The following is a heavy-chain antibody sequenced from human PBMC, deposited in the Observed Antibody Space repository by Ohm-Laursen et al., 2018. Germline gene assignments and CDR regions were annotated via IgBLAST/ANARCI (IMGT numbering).Heavy chain of an antibody. CDR1: GFTVSSNY. CDR3: ARRIQLWHYFDY. J-gene: IGHJ4*02. D-gene: IGHD5-18*01. Sequence: SLRLSCAASGFTVSSNYMSWDRQAPGKGLEWVSVIYSGGSTYYADSVKGRFTISRDNSKNTLYLQMNSLRAEDTAVYYCARRIQLWHYFDYWGQGALVTVSS. V-gene: IGHV3-53*01. CDR2: IYSGGST.